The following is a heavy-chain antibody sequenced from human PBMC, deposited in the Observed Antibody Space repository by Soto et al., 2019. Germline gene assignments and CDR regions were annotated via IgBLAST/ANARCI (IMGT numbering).Heavy chain of an antibody. CDR1: GFTFSVYA. D-gene: IGHD5-12*01. V-gene: IGHV3-23*01. Sequence: GSLTLSCAASGFTFSVYAMSSVRQAPGKGLEWVSAISGIGGSTYYAVSVNFRFTISRVNSTNTLYLQLNSLRAEDTSVYFCHSGYDPPACDI. CDR3: HSGYDPPACDI. J-gene: IGHJ3*02. CDR2: ISGIGGST.